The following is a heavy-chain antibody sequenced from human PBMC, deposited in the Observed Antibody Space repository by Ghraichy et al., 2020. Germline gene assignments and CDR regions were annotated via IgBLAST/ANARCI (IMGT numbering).Heavy chain of an antibody. CDR1: GFTFRSYA. J-gene: IGHJ4*02. CDR3: ARGGYRYYYGSGSYLYYFDY. Sequence: GGSLRLSCAASGFTFRSYAMHWVRQAPGKGLEYVSAISSKGGSTYYANSVKGRFTISRDNSKNTLYLQMGSLRAEDMAVYYCARGGYRYYYGSGSYLYYFDYWGQGTLVTVS. D-gene: IGHD3-10*01. CDR2: ISSKGGST. V-gene: IGHV3-64*01.